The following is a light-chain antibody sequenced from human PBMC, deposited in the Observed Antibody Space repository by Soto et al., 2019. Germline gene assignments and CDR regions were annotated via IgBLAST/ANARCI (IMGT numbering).Light chain of an antibody. CDR1: SSDVGTYDH. CDR2: EVT. J-gene: IGLJ3*02. CDR3: SSYTRSSTLV. V-gene: IGLV2-14*01. Sequence: QSALTQPASVSGSDGQSITISCTGTSSDVGTYDHVSWYQQRPGKAPKLMIYEVTKRPSGTSDRFSGSQSGNTASLAISGLQADDEADYYCSSYTRSSTLVFGGGTKLTVL.